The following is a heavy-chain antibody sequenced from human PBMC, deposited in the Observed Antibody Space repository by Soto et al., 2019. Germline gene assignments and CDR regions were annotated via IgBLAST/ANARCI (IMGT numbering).Heavy chain of an antibody. CDR1: GFTFSSYS. V-gene: IGHV3-48*01. D-gene: IGHD6-13*01. J-gene: IGHJ4*02. Sequence: GGSLRLSCAASGFTFSSYSMNWVRQAPGKGLEWVSYISSSSSTIYYADSVKGRFTISRDNAKNSLYLQMNSLRAEDTAVYYCARDMREATEAVPYSSSWYGPYWGQGTLVTVSS. CDR2: ISSSSSTI. CDR3: ARDMREATEAVPYSSSWYGPY.